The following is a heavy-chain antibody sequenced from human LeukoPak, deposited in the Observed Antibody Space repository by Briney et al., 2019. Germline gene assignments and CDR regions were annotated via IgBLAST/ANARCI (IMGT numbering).Heavy chain of an antibody. CDR1: GFTFSSYG. CDR3: AKDLSHRIVVVPAATHYFDY. CDR2: IRYDGSNK. Sequence: GGSLRLSCAASGFTFSSYGMHWVRQAPGKGLEWVAFIRYDGSNKYYADSVKGRFTISRDNSKNTLYLQMNSLRAEDTAVYYYAKDLSHRIVVVPAATHYFDYWGQGTLVTVSS. D-gene: IGHD2-2*01. J-gene: IGHJ4*02. V-gene: IGHV3-30*02.